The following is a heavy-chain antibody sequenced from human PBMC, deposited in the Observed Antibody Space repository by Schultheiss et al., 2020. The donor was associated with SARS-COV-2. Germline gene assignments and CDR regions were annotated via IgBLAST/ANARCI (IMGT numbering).Heavy chain of an antibody. CDR2: MNPNSGNT. D-gene: IGHD6-13*01. CDR1: GGTFSSYA. Sequence: ASVKVSCKASGGTFSSYAISWVRQATGQGLEWMGWMNPNSGNTGYAQKFQGRVTMTEDTSTDTAYMELSSLRSEDTAVYYCATGAYSSSWYYYGMDVWGQGTTVTVSS. V-gene: IGHV1-8*02. CDR3: ATGAYSSSWYYYGMDV. J-gene: IGHJ6*02.